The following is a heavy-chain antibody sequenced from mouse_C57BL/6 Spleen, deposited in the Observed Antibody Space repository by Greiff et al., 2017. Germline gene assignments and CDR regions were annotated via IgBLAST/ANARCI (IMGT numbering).Heavy chain of an antibody. Sequence: EVKLEESGGGLVQPGGSMKLSCVASGFTFSNYWMNWVRQSPEKGLEWVAQIRLKSDNYATHYAESVKGRFTISRDDSKSSVYLQMNNLRAEDTGIYYCTVGLRYFDVWGTGTTVTVSS. CDR2: IRLKSDNYAT. D-gene: IGHD2-4*01. CDR3: TVGLRYFDV. J-gene: IGHJ1*03. CDR1: GFTFSNYW. V-gene: IGHV6-3*01.